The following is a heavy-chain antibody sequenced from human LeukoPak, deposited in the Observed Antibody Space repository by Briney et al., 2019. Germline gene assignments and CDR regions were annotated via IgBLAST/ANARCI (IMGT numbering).Heavy chain of an antibody. V-gene: IGHV4-31*03. Sequence: PSETLSLTCTVSGGSISSDGFYWSWVHQHPGKGLEWIGYISYSGSTYYNPSLKSRVSVSLDTSKSQFSLKLTSVTAADTAVHFCARGPSYCDFWGQGTLVTVSS. CDR1: GGSISSDGFY. J-gene: IGHJ4*02. CDR3: ARGPSYCDF. CDR2: ISYSGST.